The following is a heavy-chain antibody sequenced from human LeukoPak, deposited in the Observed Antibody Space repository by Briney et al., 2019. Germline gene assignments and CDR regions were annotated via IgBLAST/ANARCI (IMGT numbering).Heavy chain of an antibody. D-gene: IGHD1-14*01. J-gene: IGHJ4*02. CDR3: ARGVITTTIMGVDY. CDR2: INHSGST. Sequence: SETLSLTCTVSGGSVNSETYYWSWIRQPPGKGLEWIGEINHSGSTNYNPSLKSRVTISVDTSKNQFSLKLSSVTAADTAVYYCARGVITTTIMGVDYWGQGTLVTVSS. V-gene: IGHV4-34*01. CDR1: GGSVNSETYY.